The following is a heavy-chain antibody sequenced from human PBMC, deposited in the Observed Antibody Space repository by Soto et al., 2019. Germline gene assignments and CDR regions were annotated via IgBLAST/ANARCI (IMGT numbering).Heavy chain of an antibody. CDR1: GGSISSGGYY. V-gene: IGHV4-31*03. Sequence: SETLSLTCTVSGGSISSGGYYWSWIRQHPGKGLEWIGYIYYSGSTYYNPSLKSRVTISVDTSKNQFSLKLSSVTAADTAVYYCARDGEDCSSTSCYLDYWGQGTLVTVSS. CDR3: ARDGEDCSSTSCYLDY. J-gene: IGHJ4*02. CDR2: IYYSGST. D-gene: IGHD2-2*01.